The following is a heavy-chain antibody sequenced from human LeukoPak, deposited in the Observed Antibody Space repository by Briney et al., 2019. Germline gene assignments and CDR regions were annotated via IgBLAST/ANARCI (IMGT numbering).Heavy chain of an antibody. J-gene: IGHJ2*01. CDR3: ARLLWGTWYFDL. Sequence: GGSLRLSCAASGFTVSTNHMSWVRQAPGKGLEWVSVIYSGGDIYYADSVKGRFTISRDNSKNTLYLQIHSLRAEDTAVYYCARLLWGTWYFDLWGRGTLITVSS. CDR1: GFTVSTNH. D-gene: IGHD7-27*01. V-gene: IGHV3-53*01. CDR2: IYSGGDI.